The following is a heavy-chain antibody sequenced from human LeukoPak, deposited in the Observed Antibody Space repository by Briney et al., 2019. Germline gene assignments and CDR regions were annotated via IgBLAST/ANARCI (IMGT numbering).Heavy chain of an antibody. CDR2: INPNSGGT. Sequence: GASVKVSCKASGYTFTAYYIHWVRQAPGQGLEWMGWINPNSGGTEYAQKFQGRITLTRDTSISTAYMEPSRLRSDDTAVYYCASFYAPDRGIESQNLVTVYWGQGTLVSVSS. D-gene: IGHD2/OR15-2a*01. CDR1: GYTFTAYY. V-gene: IGHV1-2*02. J-gene: IGHJ4*02. CDR3: ASFYAPDRGIESQNLVTVY.